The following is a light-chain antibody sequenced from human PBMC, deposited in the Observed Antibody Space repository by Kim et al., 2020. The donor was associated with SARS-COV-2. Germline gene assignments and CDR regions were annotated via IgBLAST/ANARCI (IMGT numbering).Light chain of an antibody. CDR1: QSVFYSSNNKNY. Sequence: DIVMTQSPDSLAVSLGERATINCKSSQSVFYSSNNKNYLAWYQQKPGQPPKLLIYWASTRESGVPDRFSGSGSGTDFTLTTSSLQAEDVAVYYCQHYYSSPGFTFGPGTKVDIK. CDR3: QHYYSSPGFT. V-gene: IGKV4-1*01. CDR2: WAS. J-gene: IGKJ3*01.